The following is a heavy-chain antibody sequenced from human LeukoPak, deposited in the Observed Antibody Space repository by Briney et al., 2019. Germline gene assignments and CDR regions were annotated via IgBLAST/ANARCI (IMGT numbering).Heavy chain of an antibody. J-gene: IGHJ4*02. CDR3: ARRKFDSSGYYGVHYFDY. CDR1: GGSISSYY. D-gene: IGHD3-22*01. Sequence: KPSETLSLTCTVSGGSISSYYWSWIRQPPGKGLEWIGCIYYSGSTNYNPSLKSRVTISVDTSKNQFSLKLSSVTAADTAVYYCARRKFDSSGYYGVHYFDYWGQGTLVTVSS. CDR2: IYYSGST. V-gene: IGHV4-59*08.